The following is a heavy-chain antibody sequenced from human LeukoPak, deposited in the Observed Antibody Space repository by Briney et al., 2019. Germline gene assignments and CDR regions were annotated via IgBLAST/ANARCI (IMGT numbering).Heavy chain of an antibody. J-gene: IGHJ4*02. D-gene: IGHD1/OR15-1a*01. CDR1: GFTFDNYA. CDR3: AKRLYLEELPGSFFDH. V-gene: IGHV3-23*01. CDR2: VSAGGIT. Sequence: PGGSLRLSCAASGFTFDNYAMSRVRQVPGKGLEWVSAVSAGGITHYGDSVRGRFTVSRDNSRNTLYLEMDNLRVEDTAVYYCAKRLYLEELPGSFFDHWGQGTLVTVPS.